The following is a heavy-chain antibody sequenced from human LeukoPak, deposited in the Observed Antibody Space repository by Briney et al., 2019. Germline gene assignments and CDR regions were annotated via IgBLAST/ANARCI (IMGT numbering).Heavy chain of an antibody. Sequence: GGSLRLSCAASGFTFSSYAMHWVRQAPGKGLEYVSAISSNGGSTYYANSAKGRFTISRDNSKNTLYLQMGSLRAEDTAVYYCAKDRRAGSYDYWGQGTLVTVSS. CDR1: GFTFSSYA. CDR3: AKDRRAGSYDY. J-gene: IGHJ4*02. V-gene: IGHV3-64*01. D-gene: IGHD3-10*01. CDR2: ISSNGGST.